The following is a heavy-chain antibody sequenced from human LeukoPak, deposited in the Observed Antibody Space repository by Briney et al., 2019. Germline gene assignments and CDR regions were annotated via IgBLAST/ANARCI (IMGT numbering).Heavy chain of an antibody. J-gene: IGHJ4*02. Sequence: PGGSLRLSCTASGFTFSSYVMNWVRQAPGKGMEWVTGISDGGDTTYGAGSVKGRFTVSRDNSKNILYLQMNSLRAEDTAIYYCAKTQGFFDHWGQGSQVTVSS. CDR1: GFTFSSYV. CDR2: ISDGGDTT. CDR3: AKTQGFFDH. V-gene: IGHV3-23*01.